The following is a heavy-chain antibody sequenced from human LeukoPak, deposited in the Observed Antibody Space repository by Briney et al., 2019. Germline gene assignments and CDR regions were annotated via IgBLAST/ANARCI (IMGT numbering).Heavy chain of an antibody. CDR3: ASSLGDYGDYAYYFDY. CDR2: MNPNSGNT. D-gene: IGHD4-17*01. J-gene: IGHJ4*02. Sequence: GASVKVSCKASGYTFTSYDINWVRQATGQGLEWMGWMNPNSGNTGYAQKFQGRITMTRNTSISTAYMELSSLRSEDTAVYYCASSLGDYGDYAYYFDYWGQGTLVTVSS. V-gene: IGHV1-8*01. CDR1: GYTFTSYD.